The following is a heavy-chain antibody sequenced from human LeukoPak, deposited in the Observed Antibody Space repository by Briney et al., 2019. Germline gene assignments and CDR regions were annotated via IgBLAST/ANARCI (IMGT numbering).Heavy chain of an antibody. V-gene: IGHV3-74*01. CDR1: GFTFTSYW. CDR2: INSAGSNT. CDR3: ARGSGSYGQRALDI. J-gene: IGHJ3*02. Sequence: PGGSLRLSCAGSGFTFTSYWMHWVRQAPGKGLVWGSLINSAGSNTIYADSVKGRFTISRDNAKNTLYLQMNSLRAEDTAVYYCARGSGSYGQRALDIWGQGTMVTVSS. D-gene: IGHD3-10*01.